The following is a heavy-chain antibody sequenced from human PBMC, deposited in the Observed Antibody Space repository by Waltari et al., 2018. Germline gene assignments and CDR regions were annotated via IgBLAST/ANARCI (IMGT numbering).Heavy chain of an antibody. V-gene: IGHV1-69-2*01. Sequence: EVQLVQSGDEVKKPGATVTISCKASGYTFTDYYMHWVQQAPGKGLEWMGRVDPEDGETIYAEKFQGRVTITADTSTDTAYMELSSLRSEDTAVYYCARVWGSLVYYFDYWGQGTLVTVSS. CDR3: ARVWGSLVYYFDY. D-gene: IGHD3-16*01. CDR1: GYTFTDYY. CDR2: VDPEDGET. J-gene: IGHJ4*02.